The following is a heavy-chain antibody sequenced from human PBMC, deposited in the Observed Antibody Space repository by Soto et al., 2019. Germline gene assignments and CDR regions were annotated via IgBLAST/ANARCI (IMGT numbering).Heavy chain of an antibody. V-gene: IGHV4-34*01. CDR3: ASWSFLRSGDLFQGLDV. D-gene: IGHD3-10*01. CDR2: VNHGGTS. J-gene: IGHJ6*02. Sequence: PSETLSLTCAVHGGSFSGYYWDWIRQPPGKGLEWIGEVNHGGTSNYNPSLKSRAIISVDTSKNQFSLKLTSVTAEDTALYFCASWSFLRSGDLFQGLDVWGQGTTVPV. CDR1: GGSFSGYY.